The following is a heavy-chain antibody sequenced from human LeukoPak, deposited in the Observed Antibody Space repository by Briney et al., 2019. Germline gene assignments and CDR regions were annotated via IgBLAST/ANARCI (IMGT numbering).Heavy chain of an antibody. D-gene: IGHD6-25*01. CDR3: ARHAADYYYMDV. Sequence: SETLSLTCTVPGDSIRNYYWSWIRHPPGKGLDWIAFIHTSGDTNYNPSLKTRATISVDMYKNQFSLRLGSVTAADTAVYYCARHAADYYYMDVWGQGTTVTVSS. CDR1: GDSIRNYY. CDR2: IHTSGDT. V-gene: IGHV4-4*09. J-gene: IGHJ6*03.